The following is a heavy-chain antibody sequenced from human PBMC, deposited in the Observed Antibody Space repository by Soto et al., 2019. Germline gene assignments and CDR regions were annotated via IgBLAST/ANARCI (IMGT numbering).Heavy chain of an antibody. V-gene: IGHV4-59*08. CDR1: GGSISSYY. Sequence: SETQSLTYTVSGGSISSYYGSWIRQPPGKGLEWIGYIYYSGSTNYNPSLKSRVTISVDTSKNQFSLKLSSVTAADTAVYYCARRGCSGGSCYEGGYWFDPWGQGTLVTVSS. CDR2: IYYSGST. D-gene: IGHD2-15*01. J-gene: IGHJ5*02. CDR3: ARRGCSGGSCYEGGYWFDP.